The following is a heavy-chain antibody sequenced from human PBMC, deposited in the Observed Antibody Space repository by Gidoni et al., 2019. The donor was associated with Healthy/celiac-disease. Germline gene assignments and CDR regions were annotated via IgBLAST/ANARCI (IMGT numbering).Heavy chain of an antibody. CDR1: GGSLSSSSYY. V-gene: IGHV4-39*01. D-gene: IGHD3-22*01. Sequence: QLQLQESGPGLVKPSETLSLTCTVSGGSLSSSSYYWGWIRQPPGKGLEWIGSIYYSGSTYYNPSLKSRVTISVDTSKNQFSLKLSSVTAADTAVYYCARLPYYYDSSGYSDYWGQGTLVTVSS. CDR2: IYYSGST. CDR3: ARLPYYYDSSGYSDY. J-gene: IGHJ4*02.